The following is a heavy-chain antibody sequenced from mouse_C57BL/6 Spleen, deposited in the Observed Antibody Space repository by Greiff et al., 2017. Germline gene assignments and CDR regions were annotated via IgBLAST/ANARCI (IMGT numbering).Heavy chain of an antibody. J-gene: IGHJ4*01. CDR2: FYPGSGSI. CDR3: ARHEGGAYYSKGDYAMDY. CDR1: GYTFTEYT. Sequence: QVQLQQSGAELVKPGASVKLSCKASGYTFTEYTIHWVKQRSGQGLEWIGWFYPGSGSIKYNEKFKDKATLTADKSSSTVYMGLSRLTSEDSAVYFCARHEGGAYYSKGDYAMDYWGQGTSVTVSS. D-gene: IGHD2-5*01. V-gene: IGHV1-62-2*01.